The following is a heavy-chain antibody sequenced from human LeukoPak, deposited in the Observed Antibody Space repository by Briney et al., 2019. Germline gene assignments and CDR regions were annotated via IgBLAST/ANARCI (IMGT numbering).Heavy chain of an antibody. CDR3: ARDRGFSDGYYYYMDV. Sequence: SETLSLTCTVSGGSISGYYWNWIRQPARKGLEWIGRIYTSGSTNYNPSLKSRVTISVDTSKNQFSLKLSSVTAADTAVYYCARDRGFSDGYYYYMDVWGKGTTVTVSS. D-gene: IGHD3-10*01. V-gene: IGHV4-4*07. CDR2: IYTSGST. J-gene: IGHJ6*03. CDR1: GGSISGYY.